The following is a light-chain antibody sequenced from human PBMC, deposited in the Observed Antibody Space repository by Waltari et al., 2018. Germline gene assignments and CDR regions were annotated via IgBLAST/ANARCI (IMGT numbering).Light chain of an antibody. CDR2: DVS. CDR3: CSFAGSYSWV. J-gene: IGLJ3*02. V-gene: IGLV2-11*01. CDR1: NSAVGGFNY. Sequence: QSALTQPRSVSGSPGQSVTIPCTGTNSAVGGFNYVSWYQPPPGKAPTLMIYDVSKRPSGVPDRFSGSKSGNTASLTISGLQAEDEADYYCCSFAGSYSWVFGGGTQLTVL.